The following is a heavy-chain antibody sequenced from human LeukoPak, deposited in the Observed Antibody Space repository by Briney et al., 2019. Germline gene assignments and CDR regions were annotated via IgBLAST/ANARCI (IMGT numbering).Heavy chain of an antibody. J-gene: IGHJ4*02. Sequence: PGGSLRLSCVASGFTFSTYWVTWVRQAPGKGLEWVANINQDGSEKYYVDSVKGRFTISRDNAKNSLYLQMNSLRAEDTAVYYCARGSGRYYIYWGQGTLVTVSS. CDR1: GFTFSTYW. CDR3: ARGSGRYYIY. D-gene: IGHD3-10*01. V-gene: IGHV3-7*01. CDR2: INQDGSEK.